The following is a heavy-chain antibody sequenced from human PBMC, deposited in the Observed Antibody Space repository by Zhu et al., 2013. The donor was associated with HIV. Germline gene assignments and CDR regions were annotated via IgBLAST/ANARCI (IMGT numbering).Heavy chain of an antibody. V-gene: IGHV3-64*02. D-gene: IGHD3-22*01. Sequence: EVQLVESGEGLVQPGGSLRLSCAASGFTFGSYAMHWVRQAPGKGLEYVSGISSNGGSTYYADSVEGRFTISRDNSKNTLYLQMGSLRAEDMAVYYCARGHSSSYYYNYFDSWAREPWSPSPQ. CDR2: ISSNGGST. J-gene: IGHJ4*02. CDR3: ARGHSSSYYYNYFDS. CDR1: GFTFGSYA.